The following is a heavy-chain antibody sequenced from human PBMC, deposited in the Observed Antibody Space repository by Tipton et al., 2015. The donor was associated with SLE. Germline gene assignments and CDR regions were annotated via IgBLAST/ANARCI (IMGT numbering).Heavy chain of an antibody. D-gene: IGHD3-16*01. J-gene: IGHJ4*02. V-gene: IGHV3-30*02. CDR3: ATRGPGKFALDS. CDR1: GFTVSSYG. Sequence: QVQLVQSGGGVVQPGGSLRLSCAASGFTVSSYGMHWVRQAPGKGLEWVAFIRYDGSNKYYAASVKGRFTISRDNSDNTLFLQMNSLSAEDTGIYYCATRGPGKFALDSWGQGTLVTVSS. CDR2: IRYDGSNK.